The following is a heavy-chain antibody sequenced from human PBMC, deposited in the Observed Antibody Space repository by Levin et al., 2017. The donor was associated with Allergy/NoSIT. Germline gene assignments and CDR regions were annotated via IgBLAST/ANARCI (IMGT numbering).Heavy chain of an antibody. CDR3: ARTMGLVGAFDI. D-gene: IGHD2-2*01. CDR2: IIPIFGTA. J-gene: IGHJ3*02. CDR1: GGTFSSYA. Sequence: SVKVSCKASGGTFSSYAISWVRQAPGQGLEWMGGIIPIFGTANYAQKFQGRVTITADESTSTAYMELSSLRSEDTAVYYCARTMGLVGAFDIWGQGTMVTVSS. V-gene: IGHV1-69*13.